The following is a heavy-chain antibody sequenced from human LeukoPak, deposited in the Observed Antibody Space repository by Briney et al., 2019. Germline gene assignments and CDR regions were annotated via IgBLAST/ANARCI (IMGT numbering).Heavy chain of an antibody. CDR1: GFTFSSYG. V-gene: IGHV3-33*01. J-gene: IGHJ6*02. CDR3: ARAHYYGSAYGMDV. D-gene: IGHD3-10*01. CDR2: IWYDGSNK. Sequence: PGGSLRLSCAASGFTFSSYGMHWVRQAPGKGLEWVAVIWYDGSNKYYADSVKGRFTISRDNSKNTLYLQMNSLRAEDTAVYYCARAHYYGSAYGMDVWGQGTTVTVS.